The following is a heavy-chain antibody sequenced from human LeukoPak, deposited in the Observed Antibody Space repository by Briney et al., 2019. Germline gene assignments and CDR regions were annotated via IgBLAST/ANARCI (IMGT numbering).Heavy chain of an antibody. Sequence: ASVKVSCTASGFTFGTDAVSWVRQAPGQGLEWMGGIIPIFGTTTYARKFFDRVTITSGDSTSRMELTSLTSDDTAVYYCAKLMVRGVHDAFDIWGQGTMVTVSS. CDR3: AKLMVRGVHDAFDI. D-gene: IGHD3-10*01. CDR1: GFTFGTDA. V-gene: IGHV1-69*13. CDR2: IIPIFGTT. J-gene: IGHJ3*02.